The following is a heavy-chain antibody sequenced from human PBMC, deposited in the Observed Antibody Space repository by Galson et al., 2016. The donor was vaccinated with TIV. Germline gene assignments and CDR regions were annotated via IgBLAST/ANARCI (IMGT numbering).Heavy chain of an antibody. V-gene: IGHV3-20*01. D-gene: IGHD2-21*02. J-gene: IGHJ4*02. CDR1: GFTFDDYD. CDR2: INWNGASI. CDR3: AREVTCGGACYYFDF. Sequence: SLRLSCAASGFTFDDYDFSWVRQAPGKGLEWVSSINWNGASIGHADSVKGRFTISRDNAKNSLYLQMNDLRVEDTAFYHCAREVTCGGACYYFDFWGQGTLVTVSS.